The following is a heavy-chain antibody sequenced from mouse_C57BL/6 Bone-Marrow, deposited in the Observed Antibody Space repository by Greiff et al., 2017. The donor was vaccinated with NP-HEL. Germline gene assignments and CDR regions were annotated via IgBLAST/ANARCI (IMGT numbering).Heavy chain of an antibody. CDR2: IYPRDGST. CDR3: ARVDYYGSSYRDY. D-gene: IGHD1-1*01. CDR1: GYTFTSYD. J-gene: IGHJ2*01. V-gene: IGHV1-85*01. Sequence: QVHVKQSGPELVKPGASVKLSCKASGYTFTSYDINWVKQRPGQGLEWIGWIYPRDGSTKYNEKFKGKATLTVDTSSSTAYMELHSLTSEDSAVYFCARVDYYGSSYRDYWGQGTTLTVSS.